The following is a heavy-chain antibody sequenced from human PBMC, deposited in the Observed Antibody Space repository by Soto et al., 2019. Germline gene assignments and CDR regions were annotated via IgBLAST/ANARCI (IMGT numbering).Heavy chain of an antibody. J-gene: IGHJ6*02. V-gene: IGHV1-18*04. Sequence: QVQLVQSGAEVKKPGASVKVSCKASGYTFTTYGINWVRQAPGQGLEWMGWVSPYNGDTTYAQKGQGRVTMTTDTPTRTAYLELRSLRSDDTAVYYCAREVGHMDVWGQGTTVTVSS. CDR2: VSPYNGDT. CDR1: GYTFTTYG. D-gene: IGHD2-2*01. CDR3: AREVGHMDV.